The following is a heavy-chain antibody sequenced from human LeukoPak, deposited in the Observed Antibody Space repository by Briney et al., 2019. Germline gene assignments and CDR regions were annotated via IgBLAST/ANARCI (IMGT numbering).Heavy chain of an antibody. V-gene: IGHV3-74*01. CDR2: ISPTGSTT. CDR3: ARGGSDTAMAHDY. J-gene: IGHJ4*02. D-gene: IGHD5-18*01. Sequence: GGSLRLSCTASGFSFSGHWMHWARQLPGKGLVWVSRISPTGSTTSYADSVKGRFTISRDNAKNTLYLQVNSLRAEVTAVYFCARGGSDTAMAHDYWGQGTLVTVSS. CDR1: GFSFSGHW.